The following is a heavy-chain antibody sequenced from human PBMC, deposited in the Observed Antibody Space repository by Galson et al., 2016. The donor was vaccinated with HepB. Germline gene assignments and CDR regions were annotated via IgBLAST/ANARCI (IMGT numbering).Heavy chain of an antibody. J-gene: IGHJ6*04. D-gene: IGHD5-12*01. CDR1: GFTFSNYD. CDR3: ARDGGYSGYDAYGLDV. V-gene: IGHV3-13*01. Sequence: SLRLSCAASGFTFSNYDMHWVRQAPGSGLEWVSVIGTAGNTYYAASVTGRFTISREDAKNSLFLQMNSLTVGDTAVYYCARDGGYSGYDAYGLDVRGKGTTVTVSS. CDR2: IGTAGNT.